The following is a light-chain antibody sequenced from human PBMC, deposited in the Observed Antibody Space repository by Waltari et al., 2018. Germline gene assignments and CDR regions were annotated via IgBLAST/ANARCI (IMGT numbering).Light chain of an antibody. CDR3: LQYSDYPYT. CDR2: KAS. Sequence: DIQMTQSPSTLSASVGDRVTISCRASQNVSRWLAWFQQKPGKAPKVLIYKASNLENGLPSRFSSDGSTTEFTITISILQPDDFTTYYCLQYSDYPYTFGQGTKLDI. J-gene: IGKJ2*01. CDR1: QNVSRW. V-gene: IGKV1-5*03.